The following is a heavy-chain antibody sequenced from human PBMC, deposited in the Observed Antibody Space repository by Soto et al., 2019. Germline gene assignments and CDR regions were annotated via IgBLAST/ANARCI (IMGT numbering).Heavy chain of an antibody. D-gene: IGHD3-22*01. V-gene: IGHV3-30-3*01. CDR2: ISYDGSNK. CDR3: ARFKGYYDSSGYSSYYGMDV. Sequence: GGSLRLSCAASGFTFSSYAMHWVRQAPGKGLEWVAVISYDGSNKYYADSVKGRFTISRDNSKNTLYLQMNSLRAEDTAVYYCARFKGYYDSSGYSSYYGMDVWGQGTTVTVSS. J-gene: IGHJ6*02. CDR1: GFTFSSYA.